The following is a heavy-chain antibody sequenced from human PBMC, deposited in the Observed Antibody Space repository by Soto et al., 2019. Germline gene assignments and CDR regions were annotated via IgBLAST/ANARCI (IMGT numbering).Heavy chain of an antibody. CDR2: IDTTSNYI. Sequence: EVQLVESGGGLVKPGESLRLSCAASGFTFYSFSMNWVRQAAGRGPEWVSSIDTTSNYIYYADSVRGRFTISRDNAKDSLYLQMYSLRAEDTAVYYCVRDIGQHLRSGYMDVWGRGTTVTVSS. CDR1: GFTFYSFS. V-gene: IGHV3-21*01. CDR3: VRDIGQHLRSGYMDV. J-gene: IGHJ6*04. D-gene: IGHD1-1*01.